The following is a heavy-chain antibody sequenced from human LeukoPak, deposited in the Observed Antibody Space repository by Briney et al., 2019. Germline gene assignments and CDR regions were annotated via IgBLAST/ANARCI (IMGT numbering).Heavy chain of an antibody. D-gene: IGHD3-9*01. CDR2: IIPIFGTA. J-gene: IGHJ4*02. CDR3: ARGSGILTGYSAYYFDY. CDR1: GGTFSSYA. V-gene: IGHV1-69*01. Sequence: ASVKVSRKASGGTFSSYAISWVRQAPGQGLEWMGGIIPIFGTANYAQKFQGRVTITADESTSTAYMELSSLRSEDTAVYYCARGSGILTGYSAYYFDYWGQGTLVTVSS.